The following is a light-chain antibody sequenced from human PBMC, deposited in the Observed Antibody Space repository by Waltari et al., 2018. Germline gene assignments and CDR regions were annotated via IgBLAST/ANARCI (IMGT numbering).Light chain of an antibody. V-gene: IGLV2-8*01. CDR2: EVS. CDR3: SSYAGRDNLL. CDR1: STYLTTYTS. J-gene: IGLJ2*01. Sequence: QSALTQLPSASGSPGQSVTLSCSGTSTYLTTYTSVSWYQHHPGRAPKLLIYEVSKRPSGVPDRFSGSKSGNTASLTVSGLQTEDEAVYYCSSYAGRDNLLFGGGTKLTVL.